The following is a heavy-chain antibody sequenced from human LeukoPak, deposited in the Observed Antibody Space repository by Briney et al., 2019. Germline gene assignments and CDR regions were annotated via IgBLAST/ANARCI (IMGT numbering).Heavy chain of an antibody. J-gene: IGHJ4*02. D-gene: IGHD6-19*01. CDR1: GGTFSSYA. V-gene: IGHV1-69*13. Sequence: SVKVSCKASGGTFSSYAISWVRQAPGQGLEWMGGIIPIFGTANYAQKFQGRVTITADESTSTAYMELSSLRSEDTAVYYCARTGRAVAGLGIDYWGQGTLVTVSS. CDR2: IIPIFGTA. CDR3: ARTGRAVAGLGIDY.